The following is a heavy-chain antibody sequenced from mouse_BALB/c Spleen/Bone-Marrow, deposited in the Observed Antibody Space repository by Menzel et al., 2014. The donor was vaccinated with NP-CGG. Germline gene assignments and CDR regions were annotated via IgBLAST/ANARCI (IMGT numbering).Heavy chain of an antibody. CDR2: IAPGSGGK. CDR1: GYTFTSYW. J-gene: IGHJ2*01. Sequence: DLVKPGASVKLSCKASGYTFTSYWINWIKQRPGQGLEWIGRIAPGSGGKYYNKMFKDKATLTVDTSSSTAYIQLSSLSSEDSAVYYCARCYYGNYFDYWGQGTTLTVSS. V-gene: IGHV1S41*01. CDR3: ARCYYGNYFDY. D-gene: IGHD2-1*01.